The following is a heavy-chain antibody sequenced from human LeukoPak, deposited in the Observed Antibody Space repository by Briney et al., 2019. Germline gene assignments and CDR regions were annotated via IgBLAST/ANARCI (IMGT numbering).Heavy chain of an antibody. D-gene: IGHD6-13*01. Sequence: ASVKVSCKASGYTFTSYYMHWVRQAPGQGLEWMGIINPSGGSTSYAQKFQGRGTMTRDTSTSTVYMELSSLRSEDTAVYYCAREELVAAAYFYYYYYMDVWGKGTTVTVSS. CDR1: GYTFTSYY. CDR2: INPSGGST. J-gene: IGHJ6*03. CDR3: AREELVAAAYFYYYYYMDV. V-gene: IGHV1-46*01.